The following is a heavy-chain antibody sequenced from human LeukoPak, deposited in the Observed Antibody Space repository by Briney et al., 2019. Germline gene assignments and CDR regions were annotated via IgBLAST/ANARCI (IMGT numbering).Heavy chain of an antibody. V-gene: IGHV1-46*01. CDR1: GYTFTSYY. Sequence: ASVTLRCTASGYTFTSYYLHWVRQAPGQGLEWMGIFNPSDGRATYTQKFQGRVTMTRDTSTSTVYMDLSSLRSDDTAVYYCARQGVTTGAYFDYWGQGTLVAVSS. D-gene: IGHD4-17*01. CDR2: FNPSDGRA. CDR3: ARQGVTTGAYFDY. J-gene: IGHJ4*02.